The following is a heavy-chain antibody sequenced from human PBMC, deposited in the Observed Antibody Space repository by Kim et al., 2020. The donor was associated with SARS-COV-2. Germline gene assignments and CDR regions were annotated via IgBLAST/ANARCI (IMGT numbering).Heavy chain of an antibody. Sequence: YAQKFQGRVTMTRDTSTSTVYMELSSLRSEDTAVYYCARGRYSSGYTGDYWGQGTLVTVSS. CDR3: ARGRYSSGYTGDY. V-gene: IGHV1-46*03. J-gene: IGHJ4*02. D-gene: IGHD6-19*01.